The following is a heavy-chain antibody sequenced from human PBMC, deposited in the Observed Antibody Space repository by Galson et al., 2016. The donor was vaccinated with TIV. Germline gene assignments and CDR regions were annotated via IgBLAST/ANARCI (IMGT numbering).Heavy chain of an antibody. Sequence: SLRLSCAGSGLTFSSRAMSWVRQAPGQGLEWVASISPTGSITYCAASVKGRFTISRDNSKNTLSLEMNSLRADDTAMYFCAKDRFYCSFSSCHGPFDDWGQGALVTVSS. CDR2: ISPTGSIT. D-gene: IGHD2-15*01. CDR3: AKDRFYCSFSSCHGPFDD. CDR1: GLTFSSRA. J-gene: IGHJ4*02. V-gene: IGHV3-23*01.